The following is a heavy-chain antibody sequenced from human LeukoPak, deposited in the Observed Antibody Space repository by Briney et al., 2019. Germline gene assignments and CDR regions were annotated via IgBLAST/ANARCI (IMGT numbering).Heavy chain of an antibody. CDR1: GFTFSSYW. V-gene: IGHV3-74*01. CDR3: ARETPFTYYDFWSGYPHSGAFDI. Sequence: GGSLRLSCAASGFTFSSYWMHWVRQAPGEGLVWVSRINSDGSSTSYADSVKGRFTISRDNAKNTLYLQMNSLRAEDTAVYYCARETPFTYYDFWSGYPHSGAFDIWGQGTMVTVSS. J-gene: IGHJ3*02. CDR2: INSDGSST. D-gene: IGHD3-3*01.